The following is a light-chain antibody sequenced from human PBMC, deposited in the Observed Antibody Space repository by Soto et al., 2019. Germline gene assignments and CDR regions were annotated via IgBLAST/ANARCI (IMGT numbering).Light chain of an antibody. CDR3: QSHEV. CDR2: EDN. J-gene: IGLJ2*01. V-gene: IGLV6-57*04. CDR1: SGSIASNY. Sequence: NFMLTQPHPVSESPGKTVTISCTRSSGSIASNYVQWYQQRPGSAPTTVIYEDNQRPSGVPDRFSGSIDSSSNSASLTISGLKTEDEADYYCQSHEVFGGGTKLTVL.